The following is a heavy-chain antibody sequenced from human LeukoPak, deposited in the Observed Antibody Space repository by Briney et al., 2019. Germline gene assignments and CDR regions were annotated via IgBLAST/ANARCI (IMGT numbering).Heavy chain of an antibody. J-gene: IGHJ5*02. V-gene: IGHV4-59*01. CDR2: IYYSGST. CDR1: GGSISSYY. Sequence: SETLSLTCTVSGGSISSYYWSWIRQPPGKGLEWIGYIYYSGSTNYNPSLKSRVTISVDTSKNQFSLKLSSVTAADTAVYYCARGHLTMVRRSNWFDPWGQGTLVTVSS. D-gene: IGHD3-10*01. CDR3: ARGHLTMVRRSNWFDP.